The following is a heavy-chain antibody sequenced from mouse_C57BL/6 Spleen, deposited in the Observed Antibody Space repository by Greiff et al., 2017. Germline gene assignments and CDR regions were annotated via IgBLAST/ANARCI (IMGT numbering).Heavy chain of an antibody. CDR3: ARQDYTYAMDY. V-gene: IGHV5-17*01. Sequence: EVKLMESGGGLVKPGGSLKLSCAASGFTFSDYGMHWVRQAPEKGLEWVAYISSGSSTIYYADTVKGRFTISRDNAKNTLFLQMTSLRSEDTAMYYCARQDYTYAMDYWGQGTSVTVSS. D-gene: IGHD2-4*01. J-gene: IGHJ4*01. CDR2: ISSGSSTI. CDR1: GFTFSDYG.